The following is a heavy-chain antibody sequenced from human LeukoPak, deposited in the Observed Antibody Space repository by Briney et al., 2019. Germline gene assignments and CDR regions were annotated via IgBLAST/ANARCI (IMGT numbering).Heavy chain of an antibody. D-gene: IGHD2-21*01. V-gene: IGHV4-59*01. CDR2: IHYSGRT. J-gene: IGHJ5*02. CDR1: GGSINGDY. Sequence: SETLSLTCSVSGGSINGDYWSWIRQTPGKGLEWIGYIHYSGRTSYNPSLKSRVTISVDTSKNQFSLRLASVTAADTAISYCAKETVVVPDDDWFGPWGQGTLVTVSS. CDR3: AKETVVVPDDDWFGP.